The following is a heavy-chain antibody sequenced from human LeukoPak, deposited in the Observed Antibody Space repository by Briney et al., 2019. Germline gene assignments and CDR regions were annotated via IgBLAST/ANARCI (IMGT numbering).Heavy chain of an antibody. Sequence: SETLSLTCTVSGGSISSSSYYWGWIRQPPGKGLEWVGSIYYSGSTYYNPSLKSRVTISVYTSKNQCSLKLSSVTAADTAVYYCARHPEYYYGSGSKRTYYFDYWGQGTLVTVSS. J-gene: IGHJ4*02. CDR2: IYYSGST. CDR1: GGSISSSSYY. V-gene: IGHV4-39*01. CDR3: ARHPEYYYGSGSKRTYYFDY. D-gene: IGHD3-10*01.